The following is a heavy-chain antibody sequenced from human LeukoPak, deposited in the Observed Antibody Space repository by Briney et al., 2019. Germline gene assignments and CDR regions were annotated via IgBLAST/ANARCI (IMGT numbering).Heavy chain of an antibody. CDR2: IKEDESEK. V-gene: IGHV3-7*01. D-gene: IGHD3-10*01. J-gene: IGHJ4*02. Sequence: GGSLRLSCAASGFTFSNYWMSWVRQAPGNGPEWVANIKEDESEKNYVDSVKGRFTISRDSAKNTLYLQMNSLRAEDTAVYYCARVTSGGSYRPFDYWGQGTLVTVSS. CDR3: ARVTSGGSYRPFDY. CDR1: GFTFSNYW.